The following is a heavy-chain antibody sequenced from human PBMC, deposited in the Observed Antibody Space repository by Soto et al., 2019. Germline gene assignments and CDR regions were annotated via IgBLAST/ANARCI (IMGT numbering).Heavy chain of an antibody. J-gene: IGHJ4*02. CDR1: GFTFDDYA. CDR2: INWNSDNI. Sequence: QPGGSLRLSCAASGFTFDDYAMHWVRQVPGKGLEWVSGINWNSDNIGYADSVKGRFTISRDNAKNSLFLQMNSLTTEDTALYYCAKASIIVADTLMGDFDYWGQGSLVTVSS. D-gene: IGHD5-12*01. CDR3: AKASIIVADTLMGDFDY. V-gene: IGHV3-9*01.